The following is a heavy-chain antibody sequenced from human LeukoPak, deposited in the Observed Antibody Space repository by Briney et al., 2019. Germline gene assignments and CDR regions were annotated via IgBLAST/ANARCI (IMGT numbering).Heavy chain of an antibody. D-gene: IGHD4-17*01. J-gene: IGHJ4*02. CDR3: ATAGPDYGDYFDY. Sequence: PGGSLRLSCAASGFTFSSYWVSWVRQAPGKGLEWVANIKQDGSEKYYVDSVKGRFTISRDNAKNSLYLQMNSLRAEDTAVYYCATAGPDYGDYFDYWGQGTLVTVSS. CDR1: GFTFSSYW. CDR2: IKQDGSEK. V-gene: IGHV3-7*01.